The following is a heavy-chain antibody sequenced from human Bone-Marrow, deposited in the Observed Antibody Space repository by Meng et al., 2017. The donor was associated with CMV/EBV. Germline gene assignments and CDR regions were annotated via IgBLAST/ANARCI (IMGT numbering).Heavy chain of an antibody. J-gene: IGHJ4*02. CDR2: IRYDGSNK. CDR3: ARELWGSSFAYFDY. V-gene: IGHV3-30*02. Sequence: GESLKISCAASGFTFSSYGIHWVRQAPGKGLEWVAFIRYDGSNKYYADSVKGRFTISRDNSKNTLYLQMNSLRAEDTAVYYCARELWGSSFAYFDYWGQGTLVTVSS. CDR1: GFTFSSYG. D-gene: IGHD6-13*01.